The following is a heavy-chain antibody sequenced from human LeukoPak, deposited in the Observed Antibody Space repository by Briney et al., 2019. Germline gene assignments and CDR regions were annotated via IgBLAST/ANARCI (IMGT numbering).Heavy chain of an antibody. J-gene: IGHJ4*02. D-gene: IGHD1-1*01. CDR1: GGTFSSYA. CDR2: IIPILGIA. CDR3: AGAEGTRPSSD. Sequence: SVKVSCKASGGTFSSYAISWVRQAPGQGLEWMGRIIPILGIANYAQKFQGRVTITADKSTGTAYMELSSLRSEDTAVYYCAGAEGTRPSSDWGQGTLVTVSS. V-gene: IGHV1-69*04.